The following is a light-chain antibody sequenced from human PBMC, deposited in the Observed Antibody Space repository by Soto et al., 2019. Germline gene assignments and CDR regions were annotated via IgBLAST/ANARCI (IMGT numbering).Light chain of an antibody. CDR1: QSISSN. CDR3: QHYNNWPPYT. Sequence: EIVMTQSPATLSVSPGDRVTVSCRASQSISSNLAWYQHKPGQAPRLLIYGASTRATGIPDRFSGSGSGAEFTLTISNLQSEDFAVYYCQHYNNWPPYTFGQGTKVDIK. CDR2: GAS. V-gene: IGKV3-15*01. J-gene: IGKJ2*01.